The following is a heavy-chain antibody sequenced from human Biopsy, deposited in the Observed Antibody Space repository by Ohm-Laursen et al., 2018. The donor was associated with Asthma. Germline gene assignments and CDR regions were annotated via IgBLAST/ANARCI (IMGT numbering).Heavy chain of an antibody. V-gene: IGHV3-53*01. CDR3: ARGDSSNWSHYYFDY. D-gene: IGHD3-22*01. Sequence: SLRLSCTASGFAVSRDHMFWVRQAPGKGLEWVPVIYSGGTSHTADSVRGRFTISRDYSKNTLYLQMHSLKAEDTSFYYCARGDSSNWSHYYFDYWGQGTLVTVSS. CDR1: GFAVSRDH. J-gene: IGHJ4*02. CDR2: IYSGGTS.